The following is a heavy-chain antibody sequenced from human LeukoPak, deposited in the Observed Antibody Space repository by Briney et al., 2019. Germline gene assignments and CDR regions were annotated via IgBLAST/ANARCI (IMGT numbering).Heavy chain of an antibody. V-gene: IGHV4-30-2*01. D-gene: IGHD5-12*01. Sequence: SQTLSLTCTVSVGSISSDTYSYNWIRQPPGKGLEWIGYIFHTGNTYYSPSLKSRVTIAIDMSKNQFSLKLSSVTAADTAVYYCARGYSDYPYYFDNWGQGTLVTVSS. CDR3: ARGYSDYPYYFDN. CDR2: IFHTGNT. CDR1: VGSISSDTYS. J-gene: IGHJ4*02.